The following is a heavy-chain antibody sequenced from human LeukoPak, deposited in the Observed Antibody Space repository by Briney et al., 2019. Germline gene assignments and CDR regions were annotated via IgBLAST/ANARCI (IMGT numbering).Heavy chain of an antibody. CDR1: GYSFTSYW. D-gene: IGHD3-10*01. CDR3: ARLYYGSGSYYNAFDY. V-gene: IGHV5-51*01. CDR2: IYPGDSDT. Sequence: HGESLKISCKGSGYSFTSYWIGWVRQMPGKGLEWMGIIYPGDSDTRYSPSFQGQVTISADKSISTAYLQWSSLKASDTAMYYCARLYYGSGSYYNAFDYWGQGTLVTVSS. J-gene: IGHJ4*02.